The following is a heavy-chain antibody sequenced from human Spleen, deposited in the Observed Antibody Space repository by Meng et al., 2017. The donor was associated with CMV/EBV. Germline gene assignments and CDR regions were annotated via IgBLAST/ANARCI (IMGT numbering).Heavy chain of an antibody. Sequence: SETLSLTCAVYGGSFSGYYWSWIRQPPGKGLEWIGEINHSGSTNYNPSLKSRVTISVDTSKNQFSLKLSSVTAADTAVYYCARHTRITIFGVVIIGAFDIWGQGTKVTVSS. V-gene: IGHV4-34*01. J-gene: IGHJ3*02. CDR1: GGSFSGYY. D-gene: IGHD3-3*01. CDR3: ARHTRITIFGVVIIGAFDI. CDR2: INHSGST.